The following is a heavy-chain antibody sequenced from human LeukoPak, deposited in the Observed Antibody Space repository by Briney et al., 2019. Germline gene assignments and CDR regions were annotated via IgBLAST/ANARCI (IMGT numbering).Heavy chain of an antibody. V-gene: IGHV3-48*01. CDR2: VGAIGSSTI. CDR1: GFTFNTYS. CDR3: ARDLHYAFDI. J-gene: IGHJ3*02. Sequence: GGSLRLSCAASGFTFNTYSMNWVRQAPGKGLEWVSYVGAIGSSTISYADSVMGRFTISRDNAKNSVFLQMNSLRAEDTAVYYCARDLHYAFDIWGQGTMVTVSS.